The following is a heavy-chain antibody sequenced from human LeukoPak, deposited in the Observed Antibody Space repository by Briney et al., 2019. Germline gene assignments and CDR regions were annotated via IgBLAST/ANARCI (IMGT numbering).Heavy chain of an antibody. CDR3: AKDRRDYGGNIDY. V-gene: IGHV3-30*02. CDR2: IRFDGSNK. D-gene: IGHD4-23*01. CDR1: GFTFSSYG. J-gene: IGHJ4*02. Sequence: QPGRSLRLSCAASGFTFSSYGMHWVRQAPGKGLEWVAFIRFDGSNKYYADSMKGRFTISRDNSKNTLYLQMNSLRPEDTAVYYCAKDRRDYGGNIDYWGQGTLVTVSS.